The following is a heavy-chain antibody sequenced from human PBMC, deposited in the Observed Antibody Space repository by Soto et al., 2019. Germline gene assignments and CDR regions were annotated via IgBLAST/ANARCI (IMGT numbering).Heavy chain of an antibody. Sequence: GGSLRLSCAASGFTFSSYEMNWVRQAPGKGLEWVSYISSSGSTIYYADSVKGRFTISRDNAKNSLYLQMNSLRAEDTAVYYCARGDSSSSAVYHYGMDVWGQGTTVTVSS. V-gene: IGHV3-48*03. CDR2: ISSSGSTI. CDR3: ARGDSSSSAVYHYGMDV. J-gene: IGHJ6*02. D-gene: IGHD6-6*01. CDR1: GFTFSSYE.